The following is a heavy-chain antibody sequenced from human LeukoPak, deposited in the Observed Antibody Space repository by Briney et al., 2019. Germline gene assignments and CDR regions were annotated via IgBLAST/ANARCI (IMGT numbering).Heavy chain of an antibody. CDR3: AKDNYYDSSGYLDY. Sequence: GGSLRLSCAASGFTFSSYWMSWVRQAPGKGLEWVADIKQDGSEKYYVDSVKGRFTISRDNAKNSLYLQMNSLRAEDVALYYCAKDNYYDSSGYLDYWGQGTLVTVSS. V-gene: IGHV3-7*03. J-gene: IGHJ4*02. CDR2: IKQDGSEK. CDR1: GFTFSSYW. D-gene: IGHD3-22*01.